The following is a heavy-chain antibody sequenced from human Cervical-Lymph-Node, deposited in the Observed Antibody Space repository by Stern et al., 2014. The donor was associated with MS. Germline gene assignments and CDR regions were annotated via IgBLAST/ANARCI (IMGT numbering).Heavy chain of an antibody. D-gene: IGHD1-26*01. V-gene: IGHV4-61*02. CDR1: GGSISSSGYY. CDR3: ATTRWDLFTWNWFDP. Sequence: VQLVESGPGLVKPSQTLSLTCTVSGGSISSSGYYWSWIRQPADKGLEWIGRIHDSGSTYYNPSLKSRVPLSMDTAQNPFSLKMPSVTAADTAVYYCATTRWDLFTWNWFDPWGQGTLVTVSS. J-gene: IGHJ5*02. CDR2: IHDSGST.